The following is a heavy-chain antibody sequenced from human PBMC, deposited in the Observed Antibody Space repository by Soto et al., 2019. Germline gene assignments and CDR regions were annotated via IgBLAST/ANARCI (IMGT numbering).Heavy chain of an antibody. CDR3: AGGRGRQQLLTSTYFAIAV. Sequence: RGCCYSVFRLLPGKGLAWIGEINHSGSTNYNPSLKSRVTISVDTSKNQFSLNLSSVTAEETAVYYCAGGRGRQQLLTSTYFAIAVWVQ. V-gene: IGHV4-34*01. CDR1: RGCC. D-gene: IGHD1-26*01. J-gene: IGHJ6*02. CDR2: INHSGST.